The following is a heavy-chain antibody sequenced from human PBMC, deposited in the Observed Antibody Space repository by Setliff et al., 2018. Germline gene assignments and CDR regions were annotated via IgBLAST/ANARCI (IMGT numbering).Heavy chain of an antibody. CDR1: GYRFTTYW. CDR3: ARLGSSSWYNDVFDF. J-gene: IGHJ3*01. D-gene: IGHD6-13*01. V-gene: IGHV5-51*01. Sequence: LGESLKISCKGSGYRFTTYWIGWVRQMPGKGLEWMGIVFSGDSDTRYSPSFQGQVTMSADKSINTAYLQWSSLKASDTAMYYCARLGSSSWYNDVFDFWGPGTMVTVSS. CDR2: VFSGDSDT.